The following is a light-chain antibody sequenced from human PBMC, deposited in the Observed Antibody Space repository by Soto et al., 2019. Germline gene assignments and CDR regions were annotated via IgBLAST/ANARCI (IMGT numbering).Light chain of an antibody. CDR3: QQRANWSPVT. CDR1: QSVTEH. Sequence: EIVLTQSPGTLSLSPGERATLSCRASQSVTEHLAWYQQKPGHPPMLLIYYASNIPSGVPSRFSGSGSVTAFTITTTTLEHEDFVVYFCQQRANWSPVTFGQGTKVDIK. CDR2: YAS. J-gene: IGKJ1*01. V-gene: IGKV3-11*01.